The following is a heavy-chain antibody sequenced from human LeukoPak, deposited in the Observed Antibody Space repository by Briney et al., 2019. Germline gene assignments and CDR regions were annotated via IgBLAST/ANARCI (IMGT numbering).Heavy chain of an antibody. V-gene: IGHV4-61*01. J-gene: IGHJ4*02. CDR3: ARVSLTGDLEDSFDY. CDR2: IYYSGST. D-gene: IGHD7-27*01. CDR1: GGSVSSGSYY. Sequence: SETLSLTCTVSGGSVSSGSYYWSWIWQPPGKGLEWIGYIYYSGSTNYNPSLKSRVTISVDTSKNQFSLRLSSVTAADTAVYYCARVSLTGDLEDSFDYWGQGTLVTVSS.